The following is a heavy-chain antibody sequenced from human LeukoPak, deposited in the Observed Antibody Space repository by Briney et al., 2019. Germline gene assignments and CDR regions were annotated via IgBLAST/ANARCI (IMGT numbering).Heavy chain of an antibody. CDR1: GFTFSSYA. CDR3: AKWTSARGSTFDY. V-gene: IGHV3-30-3*01. CDR2: ISYDGSNK. J-gene: IGHJ4*02. Sequence: GGSLRLSCAASGFTFSSYAMHWVRQAPGKGLEWVAVISYDGSNKYYADSVKGRFTISRDNSKNTLYLQMNSLRAEDTAVYYCAKWTSARGSTFDYWGQGTLVTVSS. D-gene: IGHD1-26*01.